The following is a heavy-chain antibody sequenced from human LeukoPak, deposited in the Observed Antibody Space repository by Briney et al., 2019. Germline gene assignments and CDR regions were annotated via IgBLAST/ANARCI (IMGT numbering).Heavy chain of an antibody. CDR2: IIPIFGTA. D-gene: IGHD3-3*01. Sequence: ASVKVSCKASGGTFSSYAISWVRQAPGQGLERMRRIIPIFGTANYAQKFQGRVTITTDESTSTAYMELSSLRSEDTAVYYCARGLSGHYYYYYMDVWGKGTTVTVSS. CDR1: GGTFSSYA. J-gene: IGHJ6*03. CDR3: ARGLSGHYYYYYMDV. V-gene: IGHV1-69*05.